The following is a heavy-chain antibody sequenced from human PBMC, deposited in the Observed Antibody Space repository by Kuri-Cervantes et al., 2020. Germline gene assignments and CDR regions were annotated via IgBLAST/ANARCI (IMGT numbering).Heavy chain of an antibody. J-gene: IGHJ6*02. Sequence: SVKVSCKASGYTFTGYYMHWVRQAPGQGLEWMGGIIPIFGTANYAQKFQGRVTITADESTSTAYMELSSLRSEDTAVYYCARSMTTVTSRFAYYYYYGMDVWGQGTTVTVSS. D-gene: IGHD4-17*01. V-gene: IGHV1-69*13. CDR3: ARSMTTVTSRFAYYYYYGMDV. CDR2: IIPIFGTA. CDR1: GYTFTGYY.